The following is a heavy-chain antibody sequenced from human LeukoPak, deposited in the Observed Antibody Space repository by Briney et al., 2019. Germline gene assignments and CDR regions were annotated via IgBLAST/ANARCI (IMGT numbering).Heavy chain of an antibody. Sequence: SETLSLTCTVSGASISSHYWSWIRQPPGKGLEWIGYMYDSGSTYYNPSFKSRVIISVDTSKNQFSLRLGSVTAADTAVYYCARVVYGRIVGATHFDYWGQGTLVTVSS. CDR2: MYDSGST. J-gene: IGHJ4*02. V-gene: IGHV4-59*11. CDR3: ARVVYGRIVGATHFDY. CDR1: GASISSHY. D-gene: IGHD1-26*01.